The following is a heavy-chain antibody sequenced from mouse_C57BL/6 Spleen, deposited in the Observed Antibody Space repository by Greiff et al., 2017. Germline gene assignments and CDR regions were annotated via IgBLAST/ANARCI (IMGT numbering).Heavy chain of an antibody. CDR3: ASYYYGSSNVDYAMDY. Sequence: EVKLMESGGGLVKPGGSLKLSCAASGFTFSDYGMHWVRQAPEKGLEWVAYISSGSSTIYYADTVKGRFTISRDNATNTLFLQMNSLRSEDTAMYYCASYYYGSSNVDYAMDYWGQGTSVTVSS. J-gene: IGHJ4*01. CDR2: ISSGSSTI. V-gene: IGHV5-17*01. CDR1: GFTFSDYG. D-gene: IGHD1-1*01.